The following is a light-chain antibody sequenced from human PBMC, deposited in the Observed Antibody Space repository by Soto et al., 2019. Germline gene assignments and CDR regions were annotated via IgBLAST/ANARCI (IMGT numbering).Light chain of an antibody. J-gene: IGLJ2*01. CDR3: SSYANSRTLV. CDR2: DVS. V-gene: IGLV2-14*01. CDR1: SSDVGAYNY. Sequence: QSALTQPASVSGSPGQSITISCTGTSSDVGAYNYVSWYQQHPGKAPKLMMYDVSNRPSGVSDRFSGSKSGNTASLTISGLQAEDEADYYCSSYANSRTLVFGGGTKLTVL.